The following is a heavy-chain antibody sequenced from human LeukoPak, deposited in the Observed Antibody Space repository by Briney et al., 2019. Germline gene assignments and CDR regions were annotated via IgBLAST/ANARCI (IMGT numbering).Heavy chain of an antibody. Sequence: SETLSLTCTVSGDSISDYYWSWIRQPPGKGLEWIGYINYRGNTNYNPSLKSRVTFSVDTSKNQFSLKVTSVTAADTAVYYCARDLHRRWYGFDFWGQGTLVTVSS. CDR3: ARDLHRRWYGFDF. D-gene: IGHD6-13*01. CDR2: INYRGNT. J-gene: IGHJ4*02. CDR1: GDSISDYY. V-gene: IGHV4-59*01.